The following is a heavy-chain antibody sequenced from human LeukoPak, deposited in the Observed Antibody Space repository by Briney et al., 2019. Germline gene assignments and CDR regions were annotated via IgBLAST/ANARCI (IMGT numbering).Heavy chain of an antibody. CDR3: ARDQELLWFGELLFHYFDY. CDR1: GYTFTSYG. J-gene: IGHJ4*02. D-gene: IGHD3-10*01. Sequence: GASVKVSCKASGYTFTSYGISWVRQAPGQGLEWMGWVSAYNGNTSYAQKLQGRVTMTTDTSTSTAYMELRSLRSDDTAVYYCARDQELLWFGELLFHYFDYWGQGTLVTVSS. V-gene: IGHV1-18*01. CDR2: VSAYNGNT.